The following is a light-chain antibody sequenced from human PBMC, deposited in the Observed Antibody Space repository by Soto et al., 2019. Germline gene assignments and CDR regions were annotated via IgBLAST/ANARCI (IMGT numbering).Light chain of an antibody. V-gene: IGLV1-51*01. CDR1: SSNIGNNY. J-gene: IGLJ2*01. CDR2: DNN. CDR3: ATWDGSLPGEV. Sequence: QSALTQSPSVSAAPGQKVTISCSGSSSNIGNNYVSWYQQLLGTAPKLLIYDNNKRPSGIPDRFSGSKSGTSGTLDITGLQTGDEADYYCATWDGSLPGEVFGGGTKLTVL.